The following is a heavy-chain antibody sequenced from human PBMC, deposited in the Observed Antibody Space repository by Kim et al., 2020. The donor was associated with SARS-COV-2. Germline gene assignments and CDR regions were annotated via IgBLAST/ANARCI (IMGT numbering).Heavy chain of an antibody. J-gene: IGHJ6*02. D-gene: IGHD6-13*01. CDR3: ARGGDSSSGYGYYYYGMDV. Sequence: SETLSLTCTVSGYSISSGYYWGWIRQPPGKGLEWIGSIYHSGSTYYNPSLKSRVTISVDTSKNQFSLKLSSVTAADTAVYYCARGGDSSSGYGYYYYGMDVWGQGTTVTVSS. V-gene: IGHV4-38-2*02. CDR1: GYSISSGYY. CDR2: IYHSGST.